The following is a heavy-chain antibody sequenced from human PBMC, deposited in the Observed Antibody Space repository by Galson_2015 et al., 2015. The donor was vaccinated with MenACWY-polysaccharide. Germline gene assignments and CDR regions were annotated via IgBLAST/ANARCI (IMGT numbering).Heavy chain of an antibody. V-gene: IGHV4-39*07. CDR1: GGSISSSSYY. CDR3: ARVVAAPTHWFDP. CDR2: IYYSGST. Sequence: SLTCTVSGGSISSSSYYWGWIRQPPGKGLEWIGSIYYSGSTYYNPSLKSRVTISVDTSKNQFSLKLSSVTAADTAVYYCARVVAAPTHWFDPWGRGTLVTVSS. J-gene: IGHJ5*02. D-gene: IGHD2-15*01.